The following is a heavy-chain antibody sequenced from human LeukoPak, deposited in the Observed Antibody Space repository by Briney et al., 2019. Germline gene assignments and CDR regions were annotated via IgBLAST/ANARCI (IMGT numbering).Heavy chain of an antibody. CDR2: IYTSGST. D-gene: IGHD2-15*01. V-gene: IGHV4-61*02. CDR3: ASDRIEVDAFDI. CDR1: GGSISSGSYF. J-gene: IGHJ3*02. Sequence: SETLSLTCTVSGGSISSGSYFWSWIRQPAGKGLEWIGRIYTSGSTNYNPSLKSRVTISVDTSKNQFSLKLSSVTAADTAVYYCASDRIEVDAFDIWGQGTMVTVSS.